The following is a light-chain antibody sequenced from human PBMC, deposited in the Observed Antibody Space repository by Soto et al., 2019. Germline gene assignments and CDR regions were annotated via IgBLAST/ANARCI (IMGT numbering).Light chain of an antibody. CDR3: QQHNSRRPLT. Sequence: EIVMTQSPATLSVSPGERATLSCRASQSVSSNLAWYQQKPGQAPRLLIYGASTRATGIPARFSGSGSGTEFTLTTSSLQSEDLAVYYCQQHNSRRPLTFGGGTKVEIK. CDR2: GAS. J-gene: IGKJ4*01. V-gene: IGKV3-15*01. CDR1: QSVSSN.